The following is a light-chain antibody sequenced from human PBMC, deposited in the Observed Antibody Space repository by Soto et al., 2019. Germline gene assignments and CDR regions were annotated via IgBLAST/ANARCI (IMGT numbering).Light chain of an antibody. CDR1: SSDIGGYNY. V-gene: IGLV2-11*01. Sequence: QSALTQPRSVSGSHGQSVTISCTGTSSDIGGYNYVSWYQHHPGKAPKRMIYDVTTRPSGVPDRFSGSKSGNTASLAISGLQAEDEADYYCCSYAGSYSLVFGGGTKVTVL. J-gene: IGLJ2*01. CDR3: CSYAGSYSLV. CDR2: DVT.